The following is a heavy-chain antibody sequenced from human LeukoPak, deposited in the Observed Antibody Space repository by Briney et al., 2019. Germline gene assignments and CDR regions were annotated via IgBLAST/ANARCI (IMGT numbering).Heavy chain of an antibody. V-gene: IGHV1-8*01. CDR1: GYTFTSYD. J-gene: IGHJ4*02. D-gene: IGHD3-9*01. CDR3: ARSPDILTGENFDY. CDR2: MNPNSGNT. Sequence: ASVKVSCNASGYTFTSYDINWVRQATGQGLEWMGWMNPNSGNTGYAQKFQGRVTMTRNTSISTAYMELSSLRSEDTAVFYCARSPDILTGENFDYWGQGTLVTVSS.